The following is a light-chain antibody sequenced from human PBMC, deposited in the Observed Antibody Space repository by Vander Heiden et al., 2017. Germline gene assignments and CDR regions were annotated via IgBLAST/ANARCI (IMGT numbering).Light chain of an antibody. Sequence: EIVLTQSPRTLSVSPGERATLSCRASQSVSSSYLAWYQQKPGQAPRLLIYDASSSATGMPDRFSGSGSGTDFSLTISRLEPEDFAVYYCQQYGSSPSLTFGGGTKVEIK. CDR1: QSVSSSY. V-gene: IGKV3-20*01. CDR2: DAS. J-gene: IGKJ4*01. CDR3: QQYGSSPSLT.